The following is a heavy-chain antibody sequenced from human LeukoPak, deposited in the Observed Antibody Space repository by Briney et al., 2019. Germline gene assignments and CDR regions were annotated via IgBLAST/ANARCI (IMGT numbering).Heavy chain of an antibody. Sequence: GGSLRLSCAASGLTFSSYSMNWVRQAPGKGLEWVSYISSSSSTIYYADSVKGRFTISRDNAKNSLYLQMNSLRAEDTAVYYCARDRTGFDYWGQGTLVTVSS. CDR1: GLTFSSYS. D-gene: IGHD1-1*01. V-gene: IGHV3-48*04. J-gene: IGHJ4*02. CDR3: ARDRTGFDY. CDR2: ISSSSSTI.